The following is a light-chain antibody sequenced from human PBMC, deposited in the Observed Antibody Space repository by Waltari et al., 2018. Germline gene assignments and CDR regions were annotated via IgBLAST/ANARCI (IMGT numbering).Light chain of an antibody. CDR1: SSNIGSGSV. V-gene: IGLV1-40*01. J-gene: IGLJ2*01. CDR3: QSYDSSLGGAI. Sequence: QSILTQPPSVSGAPGQTVTIFCTGSSSNIGSGSVVHWYQPLPGKVPKVLIYGDNNRPSGVPDRFSGSKSATSASLAIAGLQADDEADYYCQSYDSSLGGAIFGGGTKLTVL. CDR2: GDN.